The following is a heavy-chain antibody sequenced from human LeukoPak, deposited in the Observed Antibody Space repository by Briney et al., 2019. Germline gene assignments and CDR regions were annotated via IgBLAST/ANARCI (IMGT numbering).Heavy chain of an antibody. CDR2: IKSKTDGGTT. J-gene: IGHJ4*02. D-gene: IGHD3-10*01. CDR1: GFTFSNAW. CDR3: TTDCSGSGSYCAIDY. V-gene: IGHV3-15*01. Sequence: PGGSLRLSCAASGFTFSNAWMSWVRGAPGKGLEWVGRIKSKTDGGTTDYAAPVKGRFTISRDDSKNTLYLQMNSLKTEDTAVYYCTTDCSGSGSYCAIDYWGQGTLVTVSS.